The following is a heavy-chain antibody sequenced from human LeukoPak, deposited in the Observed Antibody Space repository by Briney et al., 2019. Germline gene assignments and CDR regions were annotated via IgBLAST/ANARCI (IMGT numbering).Heavy chain of an antibody. CDR3: AKDWEMVRHFDV. D-gene: IGHD3-10*01. Sequence: GGSLRLSCAASGFIFSSSGMTWARQAPGKGLEWVSSISVSGATTYYVDSVKGRFTISRDNSRNTVYLQMSSLRAEDTALYYCAKDWEMVRHFDVWGQGTMVTVSS. J-gene: IGHJ3*01. CDR2: ISVSGATT. V-gene: IGHV3-23*01. CDR1: GFIFSSSG.